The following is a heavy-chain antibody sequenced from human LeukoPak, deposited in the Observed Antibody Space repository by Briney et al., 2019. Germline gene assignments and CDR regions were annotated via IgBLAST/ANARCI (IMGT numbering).Heavy chain of an antibody. CDR1: GGSISSYY. J-gene: IGHJ3*02. D-gene: IGHD3-10*01. CDR3: ASNYYAGYDAFDI. Sequence: SETLSLTCTLSGGSISSYYWSWIRQPAGKGLEWIGRIYTSGSTNYNPSLKSRVTMSVDTSKNQFSLKLSSVTAADTAVYYCASNYYAGYDAFDIWGQGTMVTVSS. V-gene: IGHV4-4*07. CDR2: IYTSGST.